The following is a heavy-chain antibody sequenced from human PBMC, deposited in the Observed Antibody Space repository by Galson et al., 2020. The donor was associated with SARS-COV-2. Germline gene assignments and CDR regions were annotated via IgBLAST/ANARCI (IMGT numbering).Heavy chain of an antibody. CDR3: ARDMPRYYDSSASLDYDGMDV. V-gene: IGHV1-46*03. Sequence: ASVKVSCKASGYTFTSYYMHWVRQAPGQGLEWMGIINPCGGSTSYAQKLQGRVTMTTDTSTSTAYMELSSLRSDDTAVYYCARDMPRYYDSSASLDYDGMDVWSQGTTVTVSS. J-gene: IGHJ6*02. CDR2: INPCGGST. CDR1: GYTFTSYY. D-gene: IGHD3-22*01.